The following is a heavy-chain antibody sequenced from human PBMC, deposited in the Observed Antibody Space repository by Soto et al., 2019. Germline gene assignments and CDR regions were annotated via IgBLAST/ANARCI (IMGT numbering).Heavy chain of an antibody. CDR2: INHSGSA. CDR1: GGSFSGYI. D-gene: IGHD1-26*01. Sequence: QVQLQQSGAGLLKPSETLSLTCDAYGGSFSGYIWTWIRQTPGQGLQWIGQINHSGSANYNPSLKSRVTISVHTSNSQFSLELNSVTAADTAVYYCARGLISGSHYSGGWYYFDSWGQGTQVTVSS. CDR3: ARGLISGSHYSGGWYYFDS. V-gene: IGHV4-34*01. J-gene: IGHJ4*02.